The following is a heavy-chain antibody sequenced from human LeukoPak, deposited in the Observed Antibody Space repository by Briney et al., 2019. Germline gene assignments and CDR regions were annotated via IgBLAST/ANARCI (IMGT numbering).Heavy chain of an antibody. CDR1: GFTFSSYR. CDR3: GSNSAWYSNN. V-gene: IGHV3-21*01. CDR2: ISSSSNYI. Sequence: PGGSLRLSCAASGFTFSSYRMNWVRHAPGKGLEWVSSISSSSNYIYYADSAKGRLTISRDNAKHSLYLQMNSLRAEDTAVYYCGSNSAWYSNNWGQGTLVTVSS. D-gene: IGHD6-19*01. J-gene: IGHJ4*02.